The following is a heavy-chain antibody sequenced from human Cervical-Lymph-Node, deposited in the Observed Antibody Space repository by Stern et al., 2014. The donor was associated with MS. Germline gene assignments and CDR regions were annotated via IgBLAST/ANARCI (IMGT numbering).Heavy chain of an antibody. Sequence: QIPLKESGPTLVKPTQTLTLTCSFSGFSLSSPGVGVGWIRQPPGKALEWVALIYWDDAIRYSPSLENRLTITKDTSKSQVVLRMTNMDPVNTATYYCAHRPDFWSGYCFDYWGPGTLVTVSS. CDR2: IYWDDAI. CDR1: GFSLSSPGVG. D-gene: IGHD3-3*01. V-gene: IGHV2-5*02. J-gene: IGHJ4*02. CDR3: AHRPDFWSGYCFDY.